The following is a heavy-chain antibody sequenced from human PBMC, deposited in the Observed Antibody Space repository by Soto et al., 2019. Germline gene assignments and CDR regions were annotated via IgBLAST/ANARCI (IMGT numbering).Heavy chain of an antibody. CDR2: VFTSGTT. CDR3: AKDNPRFWGGYFDS. V-gene: IGHV4-4*07. D-gene: IGHD3-3*01. J-gene: IGHJ4*02. CDR1: DGSISTYY. Sequence: WETLSLTCTVSDGSISTYYWSWIRQPAGKELEWIGHVFTSGTTNYTPSLKSRVSMSLDTAKNQFSLKLRSVTAADTAVYYCAKDNPRFWGGYFDSWGQGKLVTVSS.